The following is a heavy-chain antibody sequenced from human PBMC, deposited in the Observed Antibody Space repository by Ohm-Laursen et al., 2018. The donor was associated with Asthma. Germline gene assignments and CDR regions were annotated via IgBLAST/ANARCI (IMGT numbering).Heavy chain of an antibody. CDR1: GGSFSGYF. CDR2: INHSGST. J-gene: IGHJ3*01. D-gene: IGHD1-26*01. Sequence: TLSLTCAVYGGSFSGYFWNWVRQPPGEGLEWIGEINHSGSTYYNPSLKSRVTISVDTSKKQFSLRLTSVTAADTAVYYCARDWGATTINDAFDVWGQGTTVIVSS. V-gene: IGHV4-34*09. CDR3: ARDWGATTINDAFDV.